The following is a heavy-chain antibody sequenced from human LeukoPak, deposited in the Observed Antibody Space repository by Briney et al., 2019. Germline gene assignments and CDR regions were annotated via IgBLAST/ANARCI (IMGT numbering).Heavy chain of an antibody. V-gene: IGHV1-18*01. CDR1: GYTFTSYG. CDR2: ISAYNGNT. J-gene: IGHJ5*02. D-gene: IGHD3-3*01. Sequence: ASVKVSCKASGYTFTSYGISWARQAPGQGLEWMGWISAYNGNTNYAQKLQGRVTMTTDTSTSTAYMELRSLRSDDTAVYYCARGRKGSITIFGVVTFPPNWFDPWGQGTLVTVSS. CDR3: ARGRKGSITIFGVVTFPPNWFDP.